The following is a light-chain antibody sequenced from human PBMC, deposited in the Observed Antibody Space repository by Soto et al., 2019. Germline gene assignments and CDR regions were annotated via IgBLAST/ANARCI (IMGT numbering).Light chain of an antibody. CDR3: QQYGSSPGT. CDR2: AAS. J-gene: IGKJ1*01. V-gene: IGKV3-20*01. Sequence: MMMTRSPSTLSVSVGERVTIACRASQSISNKLDWYQQKPGQAPRLLIYAASSRQTGIPERFSGSGSGTDFTLTISRLEPEDFAAYYCQQYGSSPGTFGQGTKVDIK. CDR1: QSISNK.